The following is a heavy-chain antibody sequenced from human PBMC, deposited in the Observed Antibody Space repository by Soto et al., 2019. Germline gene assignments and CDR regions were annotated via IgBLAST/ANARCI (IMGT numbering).Heavy chain of an antibody. D-gene: IGHD4-17*01. J-gene: IGHJ5*02. CDR1: GGSISSGDYY. CDR3: ARENLDTVTDS. Sequence: PSETLSLTCTVSGGSISSGDYYWSWIRQPPGKGLEWIGYIYYSGSTYYNPSLKSRVTISPDTSENQFSLKLTSVTAADTAVYYCARENLDTVTDSWGQGTLVTVSS. V-gene: IGHV4-30-4*01. CDR2: IYYSGST.